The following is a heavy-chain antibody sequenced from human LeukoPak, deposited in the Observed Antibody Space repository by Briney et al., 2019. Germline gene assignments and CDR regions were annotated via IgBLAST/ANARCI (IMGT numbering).Heavy chain of an antibody. J-gene: IGHJ4*02. CDR3: AKGRRVDADDHFDY. V-gene: IGHV1-18*01. CDR1: GYTFMSYG. Sequence: ASVKVSCKASGYTFMSYGIHWVRQAPGQGLEWMGWSSVYNGNTNYAQKFQGRVTMTTDTTTSTAYMELRTLISDDTAVYYCAKGRRVDADDHFDYWGQGTLVTVSS. CDR2: SSVYNGNT. D-gene: IGHD1-1*01.